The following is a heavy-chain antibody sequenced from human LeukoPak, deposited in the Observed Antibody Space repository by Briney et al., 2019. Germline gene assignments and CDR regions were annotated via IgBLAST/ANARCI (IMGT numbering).Heavy chain of an antibody. J-gene: IGHJ6*02. V-gene: IGHV4-59*01. CDR2: IYYSGST. D-gene: IGHD2-2*01. Sequence: SETLSLTCTVSGGSISSYYWSWIRQPPGKGLEWIGYIYYSGSTNYNPSLKSRVTISVDTSKNQFSLKLSSVTAADTAVYYCARVIPRSTSPYGMDVWGQGTTVTVSS. CDR1: GGSISSYY. CDR3: ARVIPRSTSPYGMDV.